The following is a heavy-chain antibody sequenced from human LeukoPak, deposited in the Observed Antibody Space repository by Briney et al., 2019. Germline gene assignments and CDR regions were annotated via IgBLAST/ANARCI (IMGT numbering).Heavy chain of an antibody. CDR1: GFTLNTNY. D-gene: IGHD3-3*01. CDR3: ARVGVGAYYFDY. J-gene: IGHJ4*02. CDR2: INTDETRT. Sequence: GGSLRLSCAASGFTLNTNYMNWVRQAPGKGLVWVSRINTDETRTNYADSVKGRFTISRDNAKNTLYLQMNSLRAEDTAVYYCARVGVGAYYFDYWGQGTLVTVSS. V-gene: IGHV3-74*01.